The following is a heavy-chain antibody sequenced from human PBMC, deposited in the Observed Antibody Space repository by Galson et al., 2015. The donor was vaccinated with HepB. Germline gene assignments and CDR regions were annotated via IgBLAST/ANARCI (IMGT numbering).Heavy chain of an antibody. CDR2: ISFEGTKK. CDR3: AKDLHYESSGYYSSTFDN. D-gene: IGHD3-22*01. Sequence: SLRLSCAASGLTFSSYGIHLVRPAPGKGLEWVAVISFEGTKKDYADSVKGRFTISRANSKNMVYLQMGSLRAEDTAVYYCAKDLHYESSGYYSSTFDNWGQGTMVTVSS. V-gene: IGHV3-30*18. J-gene: IGHJ3*02. CDR1: GLTFSSYG.